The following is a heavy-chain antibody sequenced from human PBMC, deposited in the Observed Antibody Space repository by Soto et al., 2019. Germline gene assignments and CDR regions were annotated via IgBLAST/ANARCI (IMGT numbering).Heavy chain of an antibody. Sequence: SETLSLTCTVSGGSVSSGSYYWSWIRQPPGKGLEWIGYIYYSGSANYNPSLKSRVTISVDTSKNQFSLKLSSVTAADTAVYYCASNIAAAGLFDPWGQGTLVTVSS. D-gene: IGHD6-13*01. CDR3: ASNIAAAGLFDP. V-gene: IGHV4-61*01. CDR1: GGSVSSGSYY. J-gene: IGHJ5*02. CDR2: IYYSGSA.